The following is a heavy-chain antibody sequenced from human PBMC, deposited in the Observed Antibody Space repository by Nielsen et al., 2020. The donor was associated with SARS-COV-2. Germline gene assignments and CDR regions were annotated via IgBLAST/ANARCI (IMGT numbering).Heavy chain of an antibody. CDR1: GFTFSSYA. CDR3: AKDLSSSGSYWRYFDY. CDR2: ISYDGSNK. J-gene: IGHJ4*02. Sequence: GESLKISCAASGFTFSSYAMHWVRQAPGKGLEWVAVISYDGSNKYYADSVKGRFTISRDNSKNTLYLQMNSLRAEDTAVYYCAKDLSSSGSYWRYFDYWGQGTLVTVSS. V-gene: IGHV3-30*04. D-gene: IGHD1-26*01.